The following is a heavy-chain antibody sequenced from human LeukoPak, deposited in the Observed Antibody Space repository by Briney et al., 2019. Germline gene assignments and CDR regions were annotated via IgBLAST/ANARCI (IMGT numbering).Heavy chain of an antibody. CDR3: VGALGHYNSDY. D-gene: IGHD3-16*01. V-gene: IGHV4-34*01. Sequence: ASETLSLTCAVYGGSFSGYYWSWIRQPPGKGLEWIGEINHSGSTNYNPSLKSRVTISVDTSKNQFSLKLSSVTAADTAVYYCVGALGHYNSDYWGQGTLVTVSS. CDR1: GGSFSGYY. CDR2: INHSGST. J-gene: IGHJ4*02.